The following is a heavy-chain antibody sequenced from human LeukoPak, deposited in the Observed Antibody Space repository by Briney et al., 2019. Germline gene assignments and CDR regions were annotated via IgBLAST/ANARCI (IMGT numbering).Heavy chain of an antibody. CDR2: IYSGGST. CDR3: ARGLFRGAFDI. CDR1: GFTFSSYE. V-gene: IGHV3-66*01. J-gene: IGHJ3*02. Sequence: PGGSLRLSCAASGFTFSSYEMNWVRQAPGKGLEWVSLIYSGGSTYYADSVKGRFTISRDNSKNTLYLQMNSLRAEDTAVYYCARGLFRGAFDIWGQGTMVTVSS.